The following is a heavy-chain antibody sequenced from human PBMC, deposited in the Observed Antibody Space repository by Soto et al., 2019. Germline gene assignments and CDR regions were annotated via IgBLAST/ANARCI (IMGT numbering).Heavy chain of an antibody. Sequence: GASVKVSCKASGYTFTSYYMHWVRQAPGQGLEWMGIINPSGGSTSYAQKFQGRVTMTRDTSTSTVYMELSSLRSEDTAAYYCARGGFDYDFWSGYYGNWFDPWGQGTLVTVSS. CDR2: INPSGGST. J-gene: IGHJ5*02. D-gene: IGHD3-3*01. CDR3: ARGGFDYDFWSGYYGNWFDP. V-gene: IGHV1-46*01. CDR1: GYTFTSYY.